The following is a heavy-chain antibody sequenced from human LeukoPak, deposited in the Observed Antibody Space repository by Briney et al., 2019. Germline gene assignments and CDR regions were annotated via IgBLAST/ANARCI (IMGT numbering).Heavy chain of an antibody. Sequence: SVKVSCKASGYTLTSYGISWVRQAPGQGLEWMGGIIPIFGTANYAQKFQGRVTITADESTSTAYMELSSLRSEDTAVYYCARDEWQQLFGYWGQGTLVTVSS. J-gene: IGHJ4*02. V-gene: IGHV1-69*13. CDR3: ARDEWQQLFGY. CDR2: IIPIFGTA. CDR1: GYTLTSYG. D-gene: IGHD6-13*01.